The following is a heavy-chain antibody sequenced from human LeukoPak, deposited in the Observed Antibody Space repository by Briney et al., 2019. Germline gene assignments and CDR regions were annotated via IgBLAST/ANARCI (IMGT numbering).Heavy chain of an antibody. J-gene: IGHJ5*02. CDR1: GGTFSHYA. D-gene: IGHD1-26*01. CDR2: IIPIVCVS. CDR3: AREPGIVGTTRWFDP. V-gene: IGHV1-69*04. Sequence: SVKVSCKASGGTFSHYAVSWVRQAPGQGLEWMGRIIPIVCVSNYAQKFQGRVTITADKSTSTAYMELSSLSSDDTAVYYCAREPGIVGTTRWFDPWGQGTLVTVSS.